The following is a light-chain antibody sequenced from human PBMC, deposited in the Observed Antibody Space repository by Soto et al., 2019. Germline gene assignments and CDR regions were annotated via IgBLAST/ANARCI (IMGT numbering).Light chain of an antibody. CDR3: QKYNYWPLT. CDR2: GAS. Sequence: EIVMTQSPATLSVSPGERSTLSCRASQSVSSILAWYQQKPGQAPRLLVYGASTRATGIPARFSGSGSGTEFTLTISSLQSEDFAVYYCQKYNYWPLTCGGGTKGDNK. V-gene: IGKV3-15*01. CDR1: QSVSSI. J-gene: IGKJ4*01.